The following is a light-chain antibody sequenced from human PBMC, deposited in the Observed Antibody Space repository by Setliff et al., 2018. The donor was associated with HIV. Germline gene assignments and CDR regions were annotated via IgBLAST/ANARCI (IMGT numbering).Light chain of an antibody. CDR2: ANG. J-gene: IGLJ3*02. Sequence: QSALTQPRSASGTPGQRVTISCFGSNSNIGSNSVNWYQQLPGTAPKLLIYANGQRPSGVPDRFSDSKSGTSASLAISGLQSEDEADYYCAAWDDTLNGPVFGGGTKVTVL. CDR1: NSNIGSNS. V-gene: IGLV1-44*01. CDR3: AAWDDTLNGPV.